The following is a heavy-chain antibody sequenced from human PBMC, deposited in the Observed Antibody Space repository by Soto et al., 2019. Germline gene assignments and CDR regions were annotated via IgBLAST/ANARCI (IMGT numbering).Heavy chain of an antibody. Sequence: PSETLSLTCAVSGGSISSGGYSWSWIRQPPGKGLEWIGYIYYSGSTYYNPSLKSRVTISVDTSKNQFSLKLSSVTAADTAVYYCARPYDYIWGSHRYAGGLDVWGQGTTVTVSS. CDR3: ARPYDYIWGSHRYAGGLDV. CDR2: IYYSGST. V-gene: IGHV4-30-2*03. D-gene: IGHD3-16*02. J-gene: IGHJ6*02. CDR1: GGSISSGGYS.